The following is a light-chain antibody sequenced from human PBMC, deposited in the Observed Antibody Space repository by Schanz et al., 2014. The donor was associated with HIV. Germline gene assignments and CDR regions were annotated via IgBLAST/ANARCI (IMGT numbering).Light chain of an antibody. V-gene: IGKV1-39*01. J-gene: IGKJ1*01. CDR1: QSISRY. CDR3: QQYSYFST. Sequence: DIQMTQSPSSLSASVGDRVTIACWARQSISRYLNWYQHKPGRAPKLLIYAASTLQSGVPSRFVGGGSGTEFTLTISSLQPDDFATYYCQQYSYFSTFGQGTKVEIK. CDR2: AAS.